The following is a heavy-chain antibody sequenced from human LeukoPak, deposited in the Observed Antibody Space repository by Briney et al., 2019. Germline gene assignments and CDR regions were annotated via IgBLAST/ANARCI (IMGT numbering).Heavy chain of an antibody. CDR1: GYTFTSYA. J-gene: IGHJ3*02. V-gene: IGHV1-3*01. CDR2: INAGNGNT. CDR3: ARRFVKAFNSDAFDI. Sequence: ASVKVSRKASGYTFTSYAMHWVRQAPGQRLEWMGWINAGNGNTKYSQKFQGRVTITRDTSASTAYMELSSLRSEDTAVYYCARRFVKAFNSDAFDIWGQGTMVTVSS. D-gene: IGHD3-3*01.